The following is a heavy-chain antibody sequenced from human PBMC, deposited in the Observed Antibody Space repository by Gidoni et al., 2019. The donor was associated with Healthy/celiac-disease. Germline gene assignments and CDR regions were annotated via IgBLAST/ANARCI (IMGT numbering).Heavy chain of an antibody. V-gene: IGHV3-21*01. CDR3: ATQSIAARYFDY. D-gene: IGHD6-6*01. J-gene: IGHJ4*02. CDR2: ISSSSSYI. CDR1: GFTFSSYS. Sequence: EVQLVESGGGLVKPGGSLRLSCAASGFTFSSYSMNWVRQAPGKGLEWVSSISSSSSYIYYADSVKGRFTISRDNAKNSLYLQMNSLRAEDTAVYYCATQSIAARYFDYWGQGTLVTVSS.